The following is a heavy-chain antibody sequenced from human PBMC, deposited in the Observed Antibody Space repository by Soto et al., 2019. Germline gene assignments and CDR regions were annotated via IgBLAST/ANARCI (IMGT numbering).Heavy chain of an antibody. Sequence: ETLSLTCAVYGGSFSGYYWTWIRQPPGTGLEWIGEINHSGSTNYNPSLKSRVTISVDTSKNQFSLKLTSVTAADTAVYYCARDKITGLFDYWGQRTLVTVSS. CDR3: ARDKITGLFDY. J-gene: IGHJ4*02. V-gene: IGHV4-34*01. D-gene: IGHD2-8*02. CDR1: GGSFSGYY. CDR2: INHSGST.